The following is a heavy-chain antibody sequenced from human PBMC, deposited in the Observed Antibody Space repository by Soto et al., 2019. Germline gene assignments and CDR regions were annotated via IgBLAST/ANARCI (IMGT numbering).Heavy chain of an antibody. CDR2: ISAYNGNT. V-gene: IGHV1-18*04. CDR3: ARAVGCYSACWFEP. CDR1: GYTFTSCG. Sequence: ASVKVSCKASGYTFTSCGISWVRQAPGQGLEWMGWISAYNGNTNYAQKLQGRVTMTTDTSTSTAYMELRSLRSDDTAVYYCARAVGCYSACWFEPWGQVTLGIVS. D-gene: IGHD2-15*01. J-gene: IGHJ5*02.